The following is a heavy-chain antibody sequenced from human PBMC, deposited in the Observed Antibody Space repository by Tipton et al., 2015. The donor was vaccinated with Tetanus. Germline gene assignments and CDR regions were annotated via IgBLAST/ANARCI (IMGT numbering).Heavy chain of an antibody. V-gene: IGHV4-39*02. D-gene: IGHD1-7*01. J-gene: IGHJ4*02. CDR3: SSGSGTAISED. CDR1: GASISNNFFY. CDR2: IHFGGDT. Sequence: GLVKPSETLSLTCTVSGASISNNFFYWGWIRQSPGRGLEWIGTIHFGGDTAYNPSLRSRVTISVDTSRTHVSLKMTSVTAADTALYYCSSGSGTAISEDWGQGTLVTVSS.